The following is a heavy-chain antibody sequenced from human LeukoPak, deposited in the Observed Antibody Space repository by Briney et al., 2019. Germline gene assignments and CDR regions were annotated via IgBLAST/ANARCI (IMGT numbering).Heavy chain of an antibody. CDR3: AKSHYYDSSGYYAFDY. D-gene: IGHD3-22*01. V-gene: IGHV3-30*18. CDR1: GFTFSSYA. Sequence: GGSLRLSCAASGFTFSSYAMSWVRQAPGKGLEWVAVISYDGSNKYYADSVKGRFTISRDNSKNTLYLQMNSLRAEDTAVYYCAKSHYYDSSGYYAFDYWGQGTLVTVSS. J-gene: IGHJ4*02. CDR2: ISYDGSNK.